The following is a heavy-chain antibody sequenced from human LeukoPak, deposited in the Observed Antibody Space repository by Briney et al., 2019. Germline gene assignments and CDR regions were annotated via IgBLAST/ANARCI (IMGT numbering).Heavy chain of an antibody. CDR2: ISSSGGNI. V-gene: IGHV3-21*04. Sequence: PGGSLRLSCAASGFTFSDYSMNWVRQAPGKGLEWISYISSSGGNIYFADSVKGRFTMSRDNARGSLYLQMNSLRADDTAIYYCARRRDYFDYWGQGTLVTVSS. J-gene: IGHJ4*02. CDR1: GFTFSDYS. CDR3: ARRRDYFDY.